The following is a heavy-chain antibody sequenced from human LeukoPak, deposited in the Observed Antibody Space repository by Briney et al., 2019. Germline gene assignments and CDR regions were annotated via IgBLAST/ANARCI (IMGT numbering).Heavy chain of an antibody. D-gene: IGHD6-19*01. V-gene: IGHV3-21*01. Sequence: PGGSLRLSCAASGFTFSSYSMNWVRQAPGKGLEWVSFISSSSSYIYYADSVKGRFTISRDNAKNSLYLQMNSLRAEDTAVYYCARDGKSDSSGWREYYYYYGMDVWGQGTTVTVSS. CDR2: ISSSSSYI. CDR1: GFTFSSYS. CDR3: ARDGKSDSSGWREYYYYYGMDV. J-gene: IGHJ6*02.